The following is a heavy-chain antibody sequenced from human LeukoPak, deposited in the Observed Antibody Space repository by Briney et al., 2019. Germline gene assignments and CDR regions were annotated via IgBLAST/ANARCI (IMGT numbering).Heavy chain of an antibody. J-gene: IGHJ4*02. CDR1: GFTFSSYG. CDR3: ATDPTGYVDFDF. CDR2: ITGSSSTT. V-gene: IGHV3-48*02. Sequence: GGSLRLSCAASGFTFSSYGMSWVRQAPGKGLEWISYITGSSSTTYYADSVKGRFTVSRDNAKSSLYLQMNSLRDEDTAVYYCATDPTGYVDFDFWGQGTLVAVSS. D-gene: IGHD5-12*01.